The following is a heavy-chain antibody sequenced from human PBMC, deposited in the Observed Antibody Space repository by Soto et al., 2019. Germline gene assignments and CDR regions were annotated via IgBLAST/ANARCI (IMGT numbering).Heavy chain of an antibody. J-gene: IGHJ4*02. CDR1: GVTCGDYA. CDR2: IRSKAYGGTT. Sequence: GGSLRLSCTASGVTCGDYAMSWFRQAPGKGLEWIGFIRSKAYGGTTEYAASVKGRFTISRDDSKSIAYLQMNSLKTEDTAVYYCTRAITMVRGVISHFDYWGQGTLVTVSS. CDR3: TRAITMVRGVISHFDY. V-gene: IGHV3-49*03. D-gene: IGHD3-10*01.